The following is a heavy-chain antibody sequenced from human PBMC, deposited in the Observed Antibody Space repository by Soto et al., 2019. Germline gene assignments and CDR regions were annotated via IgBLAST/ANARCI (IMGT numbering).Heavy chain of an antibody. D-gene: IGHD4-17*01. Sequence: QVQLVESGGGVVQPGRSLRLSCAASGFTFNNYAMHWVRQAPGQGLEWVAVTSFDGSKKYYADSVKGRFTISRDNSKNSLYLHMNNLGAEDTAVYYCARDVNYGDYFSYAFDMWGQGTMVTVSS. V-gene: IGHV3-30-3*01. CDR1: GFTFNNYA. CDR2: TSFDGSKK. CDR3: ARDVNYGDYFSYAFDM. J-gene: IGHJ3*02.